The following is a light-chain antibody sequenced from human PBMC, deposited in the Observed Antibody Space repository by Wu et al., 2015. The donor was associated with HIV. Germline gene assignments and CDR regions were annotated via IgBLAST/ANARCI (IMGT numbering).Light chain of an antibody. Sequence: EIVLTQSPATLSLSPGERATVSCRASQSIISYLAWYQHKPGQAPRLLTSDVSKRATGVPARFSASGSGTDFTLTISSLEPEDSAIYYCQQRSNWLITFGQGTRLEIK. CDR3: QQRSNWLIT. V-gene: IGKV3-11*01. CDR1: QSIISY. CDR2: DVS. J-gene: IGKJ5*01.